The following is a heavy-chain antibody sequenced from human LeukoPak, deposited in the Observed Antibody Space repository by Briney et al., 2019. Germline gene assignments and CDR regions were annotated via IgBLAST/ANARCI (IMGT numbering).Heavy chain of an antibody. Sequence: SETLSLTCTVSGGSISSSSYYWGWIRQPPGKGLEWIGSIYYSGSTYYNPSLKSRVTISVDTSKNQFSLKLSSVTAADTAVYYCASPGGFDWLFGYWGQGTLVTVSS. CDR2: IYYSGST. CDR1: GGSISSSSYY. CDR3: ASPGGFDWLFGY. D-gene: IGHD3-9*01. V-gene: IGHV4-39*01. J-gene: IGHJ4*02.